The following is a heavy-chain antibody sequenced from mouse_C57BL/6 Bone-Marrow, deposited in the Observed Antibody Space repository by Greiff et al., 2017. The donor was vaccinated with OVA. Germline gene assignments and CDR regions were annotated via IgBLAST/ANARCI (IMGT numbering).Heavy chain of an antibody. CDR3: AVPHYYGSCGWFAY. J-gene: IGHJ3*01. CDR1: GYTFTSYG. D-gene: IGHD1-1*01. Sequence: VQLQQSGAELARPGASVKLSCKASGYTFTSYGISWVKQRTGQGLEWLGEIYPSSGNTYYNEKFKGKATLTADKSSSTAYMELRSLTSEDSAVYYCAVPHYYGSCGWFAYWGRGALVTVSA. V-gene: IGHV1-81*01. CDR2: IYPSSGNT.